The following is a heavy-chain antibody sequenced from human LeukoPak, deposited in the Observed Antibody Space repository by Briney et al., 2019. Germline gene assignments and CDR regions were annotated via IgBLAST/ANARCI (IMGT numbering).Heavy chain of an antibody. J-gene: IGHJ6*02. Sequence: SETLSLTCTVSGGSISSYYWSWIRQPAGKGLEWIGRIYTSGSTNYNPSLKSRVTMSVDTSKNQFSLKLSSVTAADTAVHYCARLSSETVGYYYYGMDVWGQGTTVTVSS. D-gene: IGHD4-23*01. CDR2: IYTSGST. CDR3: ARLSSETVGYYYYGMDV. CDR1: GGSISSYY. V-gene: IGHV4-4*07.